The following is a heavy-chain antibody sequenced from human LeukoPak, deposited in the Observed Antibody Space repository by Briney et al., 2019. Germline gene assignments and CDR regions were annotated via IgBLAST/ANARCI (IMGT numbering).Heavy chain of an antibody. Sequence: GGSLRLSCAASGITFSTYAMSWVRQAPGKGLEWVGFIRSKGFGGAADHAAPVEGRFTISRDDSKSIAYLQMNSLKTEDTAVYYCTRVRSWGYFDSWGQGSLVTVSS. V-gene: IGHV3-49*04. CDR3: TRVRSWGYFDS. CDR2: IRSKGFGGAA. CDR1: GITFSTYA. J-gene: IGHJ4*02. D-gene: IGHD3-10*01.